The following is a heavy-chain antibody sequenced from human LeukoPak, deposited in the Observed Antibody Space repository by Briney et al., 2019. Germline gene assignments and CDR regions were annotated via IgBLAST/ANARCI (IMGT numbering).Heavy chain of an antibody. CDR2: INAGNGNT. V-gene: IGHV1-3*01. Sequence: GASVKVSCKASGYTFTNYAMHWVRQAPGQRLEWMGWINAGNGNTKYSQKFQGRVTTTRDTSASIAYMELSSLRSEDTAVYYCARDLFLLGAAGTGYYYYGMDVWGQGTTVTVSS. D-gene: IGHD6-13*01. CDR3: ARDLFLLGAAGTGYYYYGMDV. J-gene: IGHJ6*02. CDR1: GYTFTNYA.